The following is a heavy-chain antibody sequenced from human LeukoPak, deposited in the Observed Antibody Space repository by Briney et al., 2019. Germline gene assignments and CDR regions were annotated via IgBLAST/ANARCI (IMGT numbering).Heavy chain of an antibody. CDR1: GGTFSSYA. Sequence: AASVKVSCKASGGTFSSYAISWVRQAPGQGLEWMGGIIPIFGTANYAQKFQGRVTITADESTSTAYMELSSLRSEDTAVYYCARVARSLQYHEGWFDPWGQGTLVTVSS. V-gene: IGHV1-69*13. D-gene: IGHD4-11*01. J-gene: IGHJ5*02. CDR2: IIPIFGTA. CDR3: ARVARSLQYHEGWFDP.